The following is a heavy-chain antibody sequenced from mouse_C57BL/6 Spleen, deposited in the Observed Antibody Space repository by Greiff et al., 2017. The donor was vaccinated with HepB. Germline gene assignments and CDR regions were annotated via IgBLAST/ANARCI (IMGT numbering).Heavy chain of an antibody. CDR1: GYTFTSYW. D-gene: IGHD1-1*01. V-gene: IGHV1-64*01. J-gene: IGHJ1*03. CDR3: ARATTVVARYFDV. CDR2: IHPNSGST. Sequence: QVQLQQPGAELVKPGASVMLSCKASGYTFTSYWMHWVKQRPGQGLEWIGMIHPNSGSTNYNEKFKSKATLTVDKSSSTAYMQLSSLTSEDSAVYYCARATTVVARYFDVWGTGTTVTVSS.